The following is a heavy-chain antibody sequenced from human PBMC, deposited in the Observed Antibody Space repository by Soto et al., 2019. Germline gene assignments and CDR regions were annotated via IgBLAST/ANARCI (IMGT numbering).Heavy chain of an antibody. CDR1: GFTFTNYA. V-gene: IGHV3-23*01. CDR2: ISGGGSST. CDR3: AKGNLYCYHSSGYYYGDY. Sequence: EVQLLESGGGLVQPGGSLRLSCAASGFTFTNYAMTWVRQAPGKGLEWVSAISGGGSSTYYADSVKGRFTISRDNSKNTLYLQMNSLRAEDTAVYYCAKGNLYCYHSSGYYYGDYWGQGTLVTVSS. D-gene: IGHD3-22*01. J-gene: IGHJ4*02.